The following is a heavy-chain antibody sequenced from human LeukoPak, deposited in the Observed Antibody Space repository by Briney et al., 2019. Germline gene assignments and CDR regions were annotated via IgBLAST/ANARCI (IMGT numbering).Heavy chain of an antibody. CDR2: ISSSSSYI. J-gene: IGHJ3*02. D-gene: IGHD4-23*01. CDR1: GFTFSSYS. CDR3: ARRTDYGGNSGAFDI. Sequence: KSGGSLRLSCAASGFTFSSYSMNWVRQAPGKGLGWVSSISSSSSYIYYADSVKGRFTISRDNAKNSLYLQMNSLRAEDTAVYYCARRTDYGGNSGAFDIWGQGTMVTVSS. V-gene: IGHV3-21*01.